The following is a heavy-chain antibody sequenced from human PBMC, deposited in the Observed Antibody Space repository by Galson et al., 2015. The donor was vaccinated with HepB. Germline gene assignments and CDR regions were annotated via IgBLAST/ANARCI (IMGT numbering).Heavy chain of an antibody. V-gene: IGHV3-23*01. CDR3: AKGGGTYSSYHYYYMDV. D-gene: IGHD1-26*01. J-gene: IGHJ6*02. Sequence: SLRLSCAASGFTLSSYGMSWVRQAPGKGLEWVSATSVSGDATSYADSVRGRFTISRDNSKNTLYLQMNTLRAEDTAVYYCAKGGGTYSSYHYYYMDVWGQGTTVTVSS. CDR1: GFTLSSYG. CDR2: TSVSGDAT.